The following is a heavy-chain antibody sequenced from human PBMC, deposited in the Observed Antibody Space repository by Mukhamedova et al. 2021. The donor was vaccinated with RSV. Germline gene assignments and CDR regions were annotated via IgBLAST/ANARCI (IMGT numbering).Heavy chain of an antibody. Sequence: QSTWEGLEWVAVISYDGSKKYYADSVKGRFTISRDNSKNTLYLQMNSLRAEDTAVYYCAKEGDYGAFDIWGQGTMVTVSS. J-gene: IGHJ3*02. V-gene: IGHV3-30*18. D-gene: IGHD4-17*01. CDR3: AKEGDYGAFDI. CDR2: ISYDGSKK.